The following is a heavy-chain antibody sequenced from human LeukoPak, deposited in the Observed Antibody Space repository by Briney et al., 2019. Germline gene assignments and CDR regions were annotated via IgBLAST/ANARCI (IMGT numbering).Heavy chain of an antibody. CDR1: GFTFSSYA. Sequence: GGSLSLSCAASGFTFSSYAMSWVRQAPGKGLEWVSAISGSGGSTYYADSVKGRFTISRDNSKNTLYLQMNSLRAEDTAVYYCAKDLVAGGSFNYWGQGTLVTVSS. V-gene: IGHV3-23*01. J-gene: IGHJ4*02. D-gene: IGHD6-19*01. CDR3: AKDLVAGGSFNY. CDR2: ISGSGGST.